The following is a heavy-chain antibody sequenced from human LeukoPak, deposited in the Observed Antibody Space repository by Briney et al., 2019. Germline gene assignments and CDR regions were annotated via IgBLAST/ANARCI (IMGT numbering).Heavy chain of an antibody. CDR2: IKEDGSQK. CDR3: ARDTGWAGGNCFSFYDS. D-gene: IGHD2-15*01. V-gene: IGHV3-7*01. CDR1: GFTFSSYA. J-gene: IGHJ4*02. Sequence: GGSLRLSCAASGFTFSSYAMSWVRQAPGKGLEWVANIKEDGSQKYYVDSVKGRFTISRDNAKNSLYLQMDSLRAEDTAVYYCARDTGWAGGNCFSFYDSWGQGTLVTVSS.